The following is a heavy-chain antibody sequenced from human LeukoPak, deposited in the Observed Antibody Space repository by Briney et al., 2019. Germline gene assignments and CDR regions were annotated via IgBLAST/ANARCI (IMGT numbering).Heavy chain of an antibody. J-gene: IGHJ4*02. Sequence: GESLKISCQGSGYTFTSSWIGWVRQMPGKGLEWMGIIYPGDSDTRYSPSLQGQVTISADKSIRTTYLQWSSLKASDSAMYYCAEGDGYNTFDSWGQGTLVTVSS. CDR3: AEGDGYNTFDS. CDR1: GYTFTSSW. CDR2: IYPGDSDT. V-gene: IGHV5-51*01. D-gene: IGHD5-24*01.